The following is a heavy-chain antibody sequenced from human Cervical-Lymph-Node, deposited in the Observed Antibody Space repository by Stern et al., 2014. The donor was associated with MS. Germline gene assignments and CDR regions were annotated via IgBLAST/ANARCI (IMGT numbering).Heavy chain of an antibody. CDR1: EYTHNNYL. CDR2: INPSGAT. D-gene: IGHD2-15*01. J-gene: IGHJ6*02. V-gene: IGHV1-46*02. CDR3: AMRYCSGGRCYSVPDV. Sequence: VQLVESGSEVKKPGASVKVSCKASEYTHNNYLIHWVRQAPGQRPDWMGVINPSGATNYAQKVQDRVTMTTDASTSTFYMELSRLRSEDTAVYYCAMRYCSGGRCYSVPDVWGQGTTVIVSS.